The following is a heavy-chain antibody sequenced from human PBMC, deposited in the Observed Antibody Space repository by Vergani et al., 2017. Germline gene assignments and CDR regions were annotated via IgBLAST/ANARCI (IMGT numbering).Heavy chain of an antibody. V-gene: IGHV3-21*01. J-gene: IGHJ6*02. CDR1: GFTFSSYS. Sequence: EVQLVESGGGLVKPGGSLRLSCAASGFTFSSYSMNWVRQAPGKGLEWVSSISSSSSYIYYADSVKGRFTISRDNAKNSLYLQMNSLRAEDTAVYYCARDLSSIAARLRPGGYYGMDVWGQGTTVTVSS. CDR2: ISSSSSYI. CDR3: ARDLSSIAARLRPGGYYGMDV. D-gene: IGHD6-6*01.